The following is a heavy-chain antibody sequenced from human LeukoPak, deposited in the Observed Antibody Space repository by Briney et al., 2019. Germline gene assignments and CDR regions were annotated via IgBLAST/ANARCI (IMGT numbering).Heavy chain of an antibody. J-gene: IGHJ6*03. CDR1: GYTFTSYY. CDR2: INPSGGST. Sequence: ASVKVSCKASGYTFTSYYMHWVRQAPGQGLEWMGIINPSGGSTSYAQKFQGRVTMTGDMSTSTVYMELSSLRSEDTAVYYCARCGYSGYEPLYYYYYYMDVWGKGTTVTVSS. CDR3: ARCGYSGYEPLYYYYYYMDV. D-gene: IGHD5-12*01. V-gene: IGHV1-46*01.